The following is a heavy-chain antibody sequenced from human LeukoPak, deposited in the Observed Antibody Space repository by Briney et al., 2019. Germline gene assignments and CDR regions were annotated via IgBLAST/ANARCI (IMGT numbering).Heavy chain of an antibody. V-gene: IGHV3-74*01. D-gene: IGHD4-17*01. CDR2: INGDGSST. Sequence: PSGSLRLSCAASGFTFRNYWMHWVRQAPGQGLVWVLRINGDGSSTIHADSVKGRFTSSTSNAKNKMDLRRHILSAEDTAVYYCASIHDYGDYGPRGVWGQGTMVTVSS. CDR3: ASIHDYGDYGPRGV. CDR1: GFTFRNYW. J-gene: IGHJ6*02.